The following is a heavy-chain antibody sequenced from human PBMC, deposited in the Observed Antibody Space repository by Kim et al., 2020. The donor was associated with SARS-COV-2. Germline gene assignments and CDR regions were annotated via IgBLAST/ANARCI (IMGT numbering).Heavy chain of an antibody. D-gene: IGHD6-25*01. CDR2: INTSGNT. CDR3: ARVLPGFDWYFDL. CDR1: ADSIYTYY. V-gene: IGHV4-4*07. Sequence: SETLSLTCTISADSIYTYYWSWIRQPAGKRLEYIGRINTSGNTNYNPSFQSRVTMSMDMSGTQFSLRLTSVTAADTAVYYCARVLPGFDWYFDLWGRGTLVTVSS. J-gene: IGHJ2*01.